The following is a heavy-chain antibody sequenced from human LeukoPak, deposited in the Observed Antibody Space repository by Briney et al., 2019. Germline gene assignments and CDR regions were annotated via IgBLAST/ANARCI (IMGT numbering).Heavy chain of an antibody. D-gene: IGHD3-22*01. CDR1: GYTFTGYY. V-gene: IGHV1-2*02. Sequence: ASVKVSCKASGYTFTGYYMYWVRQAPGQGLEWMGWINPNSGGTNYAQKFQGRVTTTRDTSISTAYMELSRLRSDDTAVYYCARGPYYHDSRGYYNYWGQGTLVTVSS. CDR2: INPNSGGT. J-gene: IGHJ4*02. CDR3: ARGPYYHDSRGYYNY.